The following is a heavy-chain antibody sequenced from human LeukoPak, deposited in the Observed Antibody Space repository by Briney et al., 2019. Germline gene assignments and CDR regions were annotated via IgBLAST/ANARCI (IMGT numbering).Heavy chain of an antibody. J-gene: IGHJ5*02. V-gene: IGHV1-8*01. CDR3: ARDRRLWADHPDWFDP. D-gene: IGHD1-14*01. CDR1: GYTFTSYD. Sequence: GASVKVSCKASGYTFTSYDINWVRQATGQGLEWMGWMNPNSGNTGYAQKFQGRVTMTRNTSISTAYMELRSLRSDDTAVYYCARDRRLWADHPDWFDPWGQGTLVTVSS. CDR2: MNPNSGNT.